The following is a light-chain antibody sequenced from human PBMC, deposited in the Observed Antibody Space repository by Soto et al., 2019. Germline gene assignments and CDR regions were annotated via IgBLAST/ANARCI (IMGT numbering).Light chain of an antibody. CDR3: QTYGTPPPCT. V-gene: IGKV3-20*01. J-gene: IGKJ5*01. CDR2: GAP. Sequence: EIVLTQSPGTLSLSPGERATLSCRASQSVSSSYFAWHQQKPGQAPRLLINGAPIRATGIPDRFSGSGSGTDFTLTISRLETEDLAVYYCQTYGTPPPCTFGQGTRLEIK. CDR1: QSVSSSY.